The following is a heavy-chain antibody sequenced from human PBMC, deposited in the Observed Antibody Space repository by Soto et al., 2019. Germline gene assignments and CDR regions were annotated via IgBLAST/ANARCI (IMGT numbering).Heavy chain of an antibody. Sequence: PGGSLRLSCTASGFSFSAYSMNWVRQVPGKGLEWVSYIGSSSRPIYYADSVKGRFTISRDNAKNSLYLQMNSLRAEDTAVYYCVRDRVAAAGTEKGVSAFDIWGQGTMVTVSS. D-gene: IGHD6-13*01. J-gene: IGHJ3*02. V-gene: IGHV3-48*04. CDR1: GFSFSAYS. CDR3: VRDRVAAAGTEKGVSAFDI. CDR2: IGSSSRPI.